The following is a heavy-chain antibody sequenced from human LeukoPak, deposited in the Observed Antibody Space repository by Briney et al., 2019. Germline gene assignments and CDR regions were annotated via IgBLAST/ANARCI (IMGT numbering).Heavy chain of an antibody. V-gene: IGHV3-23*01. CDR1: GFTFSSYA. CDR2: ITASGGST. J-gene: IGHJ4*02. CDR3: ARDYPTSGIVTIFDC. Sequence: PGGSLRLSCAASGFTFSSYAMSWVRQVPGKGLEWVSSITASGGSTYCADSVKGRFTISRDNSKNTLYLQMSSLRAEDTAVYYCARDYPTSGIVTIFDCWGQGTLVTVSS. D-gene: IGHD1-1*01.